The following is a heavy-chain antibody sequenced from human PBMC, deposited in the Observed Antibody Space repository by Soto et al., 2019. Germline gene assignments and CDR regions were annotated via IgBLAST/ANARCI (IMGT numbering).Heavy chain of an antibody. V-gene: IGHV4-31*03. J-gene: IGHJ4*02. D-gene: IGHD3-22*01. CDR1: GGSISSGGYY. Sequence: QVQLQESGPGLVKPSQTLSLTCTVSGGSISSGGYYWSWIRQHPGKGLEWIGYIYYSGSTYYNPSIKSRVTISVDTSKNQFSLKLSSVTAADTAVYYCARVPYYDSSGYQEFDYWGQGTLVTVSS. CDR2: IYYSGST. CDR3: ARVPYYDSSGYQEFDY.